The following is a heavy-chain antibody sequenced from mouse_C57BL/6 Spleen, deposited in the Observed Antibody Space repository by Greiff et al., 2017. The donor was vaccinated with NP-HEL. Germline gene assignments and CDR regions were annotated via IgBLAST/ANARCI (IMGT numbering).Heavy chain of an antibody. D-gene: IGHD2-1*01. CDR3: TTGGFYSPFAY. J-gene: IGHJ3*01. CDR1: GFNIKDDY. CDR2: IDPENGDT. V-gene: IGHV14-4*01. Sequence: EVQLVESGAELVRPGASVKLSCTASGFNIKDDYMHWVKQRPEQGLEWIGWIDPENGDTEYASKFQGKATITVDTSSNTAYLQLSSLTSEDTAVYYCTTGGFYSPFAYWGQGTLVTVSA.